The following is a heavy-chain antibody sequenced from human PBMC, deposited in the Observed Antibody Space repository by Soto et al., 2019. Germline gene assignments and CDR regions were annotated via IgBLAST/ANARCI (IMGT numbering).Heavy chain of an antibody. CDR3: ARDPSYYYDSSGYSSSNWFDP. V-gene: IGHV4-4*02. CDR1: GGNIRSSNW. J-gene: IGHJ5*02. CDR2: IYHSGST. Sequence: SETQSLTSTVSGGNIRSSNWWSWVRQPPGKGLEWIGEIYHSGSTNYNPSLKSRVTISVDKSKNQFSLKLSSVTAADTAVYYYARDPSYYYDSSGYSSSNWFDPWGQGTLVTVSS. D-gene: IGHD3-22*01.